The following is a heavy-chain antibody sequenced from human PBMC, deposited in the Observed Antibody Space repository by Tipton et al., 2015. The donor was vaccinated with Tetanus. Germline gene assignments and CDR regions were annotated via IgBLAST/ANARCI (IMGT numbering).Heavy chain of an antibody. D-gene: IGHD2-15*01. CDR3: AREADCSGGSCFSGGFDP. Sequence: SLRLSCAASGFIFSSYGIHWVRQAPGKGLEWLTVSWYDGTDKYYADSVKGRFTISRDNSKNTLYLQMNSPRAEDTALYYCAREADCSGGSCFSGGFDPWGQGTQVTVSS. CDR1: GFIFSSYG. V-gene: IGHV3-33*01. CDR2: SWYDGTDK. J-gene: IGHJ5*02.